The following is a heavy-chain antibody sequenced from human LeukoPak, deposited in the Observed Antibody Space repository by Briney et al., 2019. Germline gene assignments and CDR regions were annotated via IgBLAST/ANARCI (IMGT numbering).Heavy chain of an antibody. CDR3: ARAPSRYYFDY. CDR1: GGSISSSSCY. J-gene: IGHJ4*02. Sequence: SETLSLTCTVSGGSISSSSCYWGWIRQPPGKGLEWIGSIYYSGSTNYNPSLKSRVTISVDTSKNQFSLKLSSVTAADTAVYYCARAPSRYYFDYWGQGTLVTVSS. V-gene: IGHV4-39*07. CDR2: IYYSGST. D-gene: IGHD3-16*01.